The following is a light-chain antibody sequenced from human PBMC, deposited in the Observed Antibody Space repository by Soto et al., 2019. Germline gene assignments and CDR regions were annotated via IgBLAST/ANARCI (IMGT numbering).Light chain of an antibody. CDR1: QSISST. J-gene: IGKJ1*01. Sequence: DIVLTQSPGTLSLSPGERAPLSCRASQSISSTLAWFQQKPGQSPRLLIYGASSRPTGIPDRFSGSGSGTDFTLTISRLEPEDFAVYYCQQYGSSPRTFGQGTKVDI. CDR2: GAS. V-gene: IGKV3-20*01. CDR3: QQYGSSPRT.